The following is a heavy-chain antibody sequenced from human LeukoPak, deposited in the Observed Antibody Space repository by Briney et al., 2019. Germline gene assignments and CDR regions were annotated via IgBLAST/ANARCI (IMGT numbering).Heavy chain of an antibody. CDR2: IIPIFGTA. J-gene: IGHJ6*02. V-gene: IGHV1-69*01. CDR1: GGTFSSYA. Sequence: SVKVSCTASGGTFSSYAISWVRQAPGQGLEWMGGIIPIFGTANYAQKFQGRVTITADESTSTAYMELSSLRSEDTAVYYCARAPCSYDSSGYYCGPYYYYGMDVWGQGTTVTVSS. D-gene: IGHD3-22*01. CDR3: ARAPCSYDSSGYYCGPYYYYGMDV.